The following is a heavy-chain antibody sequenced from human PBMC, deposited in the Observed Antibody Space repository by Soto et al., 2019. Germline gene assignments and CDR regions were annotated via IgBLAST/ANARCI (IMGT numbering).Heavy chain of an antibody. CDR1: GGTFSSYA. D-gene: IGHD1-26*01. CDR3: ASRQVIEGYNRSYY. CDR2: IIPIFGTA. Sequence: QVQLVQSGAVVKKPGSSVKVSCKASGGTFSSYAISWVRQAPGQGLEWMGGIIPIFGTANYAQKFHGRVTITAEKSISTAYMRLSSLSIENTEVYYFASRQVIEGYNRSYYWSQGTLVIVST. J-gene: IGHJ4*02. V-gene: IGHV1-69*06.